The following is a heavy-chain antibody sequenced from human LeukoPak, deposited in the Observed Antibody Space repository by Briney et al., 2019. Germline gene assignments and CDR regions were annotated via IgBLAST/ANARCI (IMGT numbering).Heavy chain of an antibody. J-gene: IGHJ4*02. CDR3: VRDPGITGTSY. CDR2: ISGSGSTI. V-gene: IGHV3-48*03. CDR1: GFTFSSYE. D-gene: IGHD1-20*01. Sequence: GSLRLSCAASGFTFSSYEMNWVRQAPGKGLEWVSYISGSGSTIYYTDSVKGRFTISRDNAKNSLYLQMNSLRAEDTAVYYCVRDPGITGTSYWGQGTLVTVSS.